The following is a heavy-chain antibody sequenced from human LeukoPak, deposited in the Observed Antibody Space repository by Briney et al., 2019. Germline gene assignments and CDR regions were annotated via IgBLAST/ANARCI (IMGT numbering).Heavy chain of an antibody. Sequence: SVRVSCKASGFTFGTSAVQWVRQARGQRLEWIGWIVVASGHTNYAQRFHERVTITRDMSTSTAYMGQSSLRSEDTAVYYCAATSTMTTGGTYFGMDVWGQGTTVTVSS. D-gene: IGHD4-17*01. V-gene: IGHV1-58*01. J-gene: IGHJ6*02. CDR1: GFTFGTSA. CDR2: IVVASGHT. CDR3: AATSTMTTGGTYFGMDV.